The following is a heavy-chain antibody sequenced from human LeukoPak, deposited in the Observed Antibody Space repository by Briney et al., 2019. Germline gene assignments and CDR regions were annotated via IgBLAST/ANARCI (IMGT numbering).Heavy chain of an antibody. D-gene: IGHD3-3*01. CDR2: IIPIFGTA. V-gene: IGHV1-69*05. CDR1: GGTFSSYA. CDR3: AREGSYYDFWSGPDY. Sequence: SVKVSCKASGGTFSSYAISWVRQAPGQGLEWMGRIIPIFGTANYAQEFQGRVTITTDESTSTAYMELSSLRSEDTAVYYCAREGSYYDFWSGPDYWGQGTLVTVSS. J-gene: IGHJ4*02.